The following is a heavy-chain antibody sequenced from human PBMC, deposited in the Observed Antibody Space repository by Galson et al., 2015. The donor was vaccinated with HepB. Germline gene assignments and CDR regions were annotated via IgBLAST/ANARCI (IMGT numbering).Heavy chain of an antibody. CDR3: AKDTGSSSWYFNWFDP. V-gene: IGHV3-11*01. Sequence: SLRLSCAASGFTFSDYYMSWIRQAPGKGLEWVSYISSSGSTIYYADSVKGRFTISRDNAKNSLYLQMNSLRAEDTAVYYCAKDTGSSSWYFNWFDPWGQGTLVTVSS. D-gene: IGHD6-13*01. J-gene: IGHJ5*02. CDR2: ISSSGSTI. CDR1: GFTFSDYY.